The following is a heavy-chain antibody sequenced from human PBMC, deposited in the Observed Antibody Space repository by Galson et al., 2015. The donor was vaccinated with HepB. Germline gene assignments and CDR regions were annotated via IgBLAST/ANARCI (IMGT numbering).Heavy chain of an antibody. CDR1: GYTFTSYA. CDR3: ARDFYDSSGYYYYYFDY. V-gene: IGHV1-3*01. D-gene: IGHD3-22*01. J-gene: IGHJ4*02. Sequence: SEKVSCKASGYTFTSYAMHWVRQAPGQRLEWMGWINAGNGNTKYSQKFQGRVTITRDTSASTAYMELSSLRSEDTAVYYCARDFYDSSGYYYYYFDYWGQGTLVTVSS. CDR2: INAGNGNT.